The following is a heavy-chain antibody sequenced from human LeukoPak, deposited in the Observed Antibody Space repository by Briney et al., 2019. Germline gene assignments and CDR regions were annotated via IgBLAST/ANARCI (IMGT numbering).Heavy chain of an antibody. V-gene: IGHV3-53*01. J-gene: IGHJ6*02. CDR1: GFTVSSNS. D-gene: IGHD3-10*01. CDR2: IYSGGNT. Sequence: PGGSLRLSCAASGFTVSSNSMNWVRQAPGKGLQWVSVIYSGGNTYYADSVKGRFTISRDTSKNTLYLQMNSLRAEDTALYHCARENNFGSGMDVWGQGTTVTVSS. CDR3: ARENNFGSGMDV.